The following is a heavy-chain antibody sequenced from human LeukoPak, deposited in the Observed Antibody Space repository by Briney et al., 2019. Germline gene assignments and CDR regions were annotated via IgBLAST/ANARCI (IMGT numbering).Heavy chain of an antibody. J-gene: IGHJ2*01. D-gene: IGHD2-2*01. Sequence: ASVNVSCKASGYTFTIYGISWVRQAPGQGLEWMEWISAYNGNTNYAQKLQGRVTMTTDTSTSTAYMELRSLRSDDTAVYYCARVLGYCSSTSYQFYWYFDLWGRGTLVTVSS. CDR3: ARVLGYCSSTSYQFYWYFDL. V-gene: IGHV1-18*01. CDR1: GYTFTIYG. CDR2: ISAYNGNT.